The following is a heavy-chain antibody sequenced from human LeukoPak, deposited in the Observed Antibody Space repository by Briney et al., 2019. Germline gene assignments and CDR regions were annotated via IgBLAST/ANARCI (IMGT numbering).Heavy chain of an antibody. D-gene: IGHD1-26*01. CDR1: GGSISSSSYY. V-gene: IGHV4-39*01. J-gene: IGHJ4*02. CDR3: ARTPVGATTGTDY. Sequence: SETLSLTCTVSGGSISSSSYYWGWIRQPPGKGLEWIGSIYYSGSTYYNPSLKSRVTISVDTSKNQSSLKLSSVTAADTAVYYCARTPVGATTGTDYWGQGTLVTVSS. CDR2: IYYSGST.